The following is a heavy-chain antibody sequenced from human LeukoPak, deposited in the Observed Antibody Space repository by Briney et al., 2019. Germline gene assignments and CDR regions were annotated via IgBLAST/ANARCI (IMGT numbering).Heavy chain of an antibody. V-gene: IGHV3-33*01. J-gene: IGHJ3*02. D-gene: IGHD3-22*01. Sequence: GGSLRFSCAASGFTFSSYGMHWVRQAPGKGLEWVAVIWYDGSNKYYADSVKGRFTISRDNSKNTLYLQMNSLRAEDTAVYYCARGVAHRITMIIVVTHPIPDAFDIWGQGTMVTVSS. CDR1: GFTFSSYG. CDR2: IWYDGSNK. CDR3: ARGVAHRITMIIVVTHPIPDAFDI.